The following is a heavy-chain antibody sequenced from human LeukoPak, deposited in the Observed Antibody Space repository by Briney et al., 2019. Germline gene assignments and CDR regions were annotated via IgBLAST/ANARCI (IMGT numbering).Heavy chain of an antibody. CDR2: IYYSGST. V-gene: IGHV4-59*01. CDR3: ARGPLWFAMDY. CDR1: GGSFSGYY. Sequence: SETLSLTCAVYGGSFSGYYWSWIRQPPGKGLEWIGYIYYSGSTNYNPSLKSRVTISVDTSKNQFSLKLSSVTAADTAVYYCARGPLWFAMDYWGQGTLVTVSS. D-gene: IGHD3-10*01. J-gene: IGHJ4*02.